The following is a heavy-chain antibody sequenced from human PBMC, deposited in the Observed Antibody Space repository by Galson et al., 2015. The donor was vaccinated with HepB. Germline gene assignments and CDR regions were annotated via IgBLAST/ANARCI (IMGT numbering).Heavy chain of an antibody. CDR1: GFTFSRYS. Sequence: SLGLSCAASGFTFSRYSMNWVRQTPGKGLEWVSSISTSSSYIDYADSVKGRFTISRDNAKNSLYLQMNSLRAEDTTVYYCATDYYDGSGYHDAFDIWGQGTMVTVSS. V-gene: IGHV3-21*01. D-gene: IGHD3-22*01. CDR2: ISTSSSYI. CDR3: ATDYYDGSGYHDAFDI. J-gene: IGHJ3*02.